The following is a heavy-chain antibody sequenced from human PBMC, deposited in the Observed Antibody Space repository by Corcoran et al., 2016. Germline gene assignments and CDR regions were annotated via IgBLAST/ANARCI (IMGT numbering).Heavy chain of an antibody. CDR3: ARDPYDSNGYTANFDY. V-gene: IGHV3-53*01. CDR2: LYSDGNT. Sequence: EVQLLESGGGLIQPGGSLRLSCAASGFIVSSNYMSWVRQAPGKGMEWVSVLYSDGNTWYADSVRGRFTISRDNSKNRLYLQMNSLRVEDTAVYYCARDPYDSNGYTANFDYWGQGTLVTASS. CDR1: GFIVSSNY. D-gene: IGHD3-22*01. J-gene: IGHJ4*02.